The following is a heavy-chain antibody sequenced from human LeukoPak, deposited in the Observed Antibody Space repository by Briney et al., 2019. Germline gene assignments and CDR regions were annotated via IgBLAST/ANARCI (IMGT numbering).Heavy chain of an antibody. D-gene: IGHD6-19*01. J-gene: IGHJ4*02. CDR1: GDSVSSNSAA. CDR2: TYYRSKWYN. V-gene: IGHV6-1*01. CDR3: ARYTSGRFDY. Sequence: SQTLSLTCAISGDSVSSNSAAWDWVRQSPSSGLEWLGRTYYRSKWYNEYVESVKSRMTINPDTSNDQFSLQLTSVTPDDTALYYCARYTSGRFDYWGQGTLVTVSS.